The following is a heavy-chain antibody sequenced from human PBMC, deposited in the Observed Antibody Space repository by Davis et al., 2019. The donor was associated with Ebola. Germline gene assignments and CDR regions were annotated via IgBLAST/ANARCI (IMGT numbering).Heavy chain of an antibody. CDR3: ARGRGRGYSYGLGYWYFDL. CDR2: MNPNSGNT. CDR1: GYTFTSYD. J-gene: IGHJ2*01. Sequence: ASVKVSCKASGYTFTSYDINWVRQATGQGLEWMGWMNPNSGNTGYAQKFQGRVTITRNTSISTAYMELSSLRSEDTAVYYCARGRGRGYSYGLGYWYFDLWGRGTLVTVSS. V-gene: IGHV1-8*03. D-gene: IGHD5-18*01.